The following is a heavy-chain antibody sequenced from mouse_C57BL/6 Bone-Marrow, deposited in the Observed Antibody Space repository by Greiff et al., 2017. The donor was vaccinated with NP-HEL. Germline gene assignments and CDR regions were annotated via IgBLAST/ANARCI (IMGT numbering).Heavy chain of an antibody. Sequence: QVQLQQPGAELVKPGASVKLSCKASGYTFTSYWMHWVKQRPGQGLEWIGMIHPNSGSTNYNEKFKSKATLTVDKSSSTAYMQLSSLTSEDSAVYYCARGGEMGLRSFFDVWGTGTTVTVSS. CDR3: ARGGEMGLRSFFDV. CDR1: GYTFTSYW. V-gene: IGHV1-64*01. J-gene: IGHJ1*03. CDR2: IHPNSGST. D-gene: IGHD1-1*01.